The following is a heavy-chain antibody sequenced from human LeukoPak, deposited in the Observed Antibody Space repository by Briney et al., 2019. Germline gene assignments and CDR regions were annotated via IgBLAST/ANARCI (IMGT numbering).Heavy chain of an antibody. CDR3: ARERMREVATITYYYYYGMDV. V-gene: IGHV3-30*04. CDR2: ISYDGSNK. D-gene: IGHD5-12*01. CDR1: GFTFSSYA. J-gene: IGHJ6*04. Sequence: GRSLRLSCAASGFTFSSYAMHWVRLAPGKGLEWVAVISYDGSNKYYADSVKGRFTISRDNSKNTLYLQMNSLRAEDTAVYYCARERMREVATITYYYYYGMDVWGKGTTVTVS.